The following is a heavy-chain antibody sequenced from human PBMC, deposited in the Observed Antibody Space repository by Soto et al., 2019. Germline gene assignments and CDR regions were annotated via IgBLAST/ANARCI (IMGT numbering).Heavy chain of an antibody. J-gene: IGHJ5*02. Sequence: PSETLSLTCSVSGGSISKFYWSWIRKTAGKCLEWMGRVYATGTTDYNPSLRSRVAMSVDISKKTFSLRLTSVTAADTGVYYCVRDGSKTLRDWFDPWGQGXLVTVHS. V-gene: IGHV4-4*07. CDR3: VRDGSKTLRDWFDP. CDR1: GGSISKFY. CDR2: VYATGTT. D-gene: IGHD4-17*01.